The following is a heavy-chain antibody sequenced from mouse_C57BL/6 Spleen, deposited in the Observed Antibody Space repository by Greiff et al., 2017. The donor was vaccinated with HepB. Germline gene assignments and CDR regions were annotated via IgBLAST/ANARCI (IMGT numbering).Heavy chain of an antibody. CDR3: ARQGGWLLSLAY. CDR1: GFTFSDYY. V-gene: IGHV5-12*01. D-gene: IGHD2-3*01. CDR2: ISNGGGST. Sequence: EVMLVESGGGLVQPGGSLKLSCAASGFTFSDYYMYWVRQTPEKRLEWVAYISNGGGSTYYPDTVKGRFTISRDNAKNNLYLQMSRLKSEDTAMYYCARQGGWLLSLAYWGQGTLVTVSA. J-gene: IGHJ3*01.